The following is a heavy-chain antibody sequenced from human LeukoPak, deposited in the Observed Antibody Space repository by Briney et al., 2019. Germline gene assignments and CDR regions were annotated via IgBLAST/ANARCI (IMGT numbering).Heavy chain of an antibody. CDR3: ARVSAHYGSFDY. CDR1: GYTLTELS. Sequence: ASVKVSCKVSGYTLTELSMHWVRQAPGKGLEWMGGFDPEDGETNYAQKYQGRVTITADESTSTAYMELSSLRSDDTAVYYCARVSAHYGSFDYWGQGTLVTVSS. CDR2: FDPEDGET. V-gene: IGHV1-24*01. J-gene: IGHJ4*02. D-gene: IGHD3-10*01.